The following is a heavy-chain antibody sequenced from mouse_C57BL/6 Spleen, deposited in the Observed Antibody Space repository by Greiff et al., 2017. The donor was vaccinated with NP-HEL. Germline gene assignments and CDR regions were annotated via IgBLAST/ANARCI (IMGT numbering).Heavy chain of an antibody. J-gene: IGHJ3*01. V-gene: IGHV5-6*01. CDR1: GFTFSSYG. CDR3: ARHRESTMVTSWFAY. CDR2: ISSGGSYT. Sequence: EVMLVESGGDLVKPGGSLKLSCAASGFTFSSYGMSWVRQTPDKRLEWVATISSGGSYTYYPDSVKGRFTISRDNAKNTLYLQMSSLKSEDTAMYYCARHRESTMVTSWFAYWGQGTLVTVSA. D-gene: IGHD2-2*01.